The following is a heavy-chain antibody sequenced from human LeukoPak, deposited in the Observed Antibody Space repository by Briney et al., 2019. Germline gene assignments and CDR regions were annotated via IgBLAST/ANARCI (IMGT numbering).Heavy chain of an antibody. J-gene: IGHJ4*02. CDR3: ATDGGATTYYYTNLNY. CDR1: GGTFSSYA. CDR2: IIPIFGTA. Sequence: SVKVSCKASGGTFSSYAISWVRQAPGQGLEWMGGIIPIFGTANYAQKFQGRVTITADKSTSTAYMELSSLRSEDTAVYYCATDGGATTYYYTNLNYWGQGTLVTVSS. V-gene: IGHV1-69*06. D-gene: IGHD3-10*01.